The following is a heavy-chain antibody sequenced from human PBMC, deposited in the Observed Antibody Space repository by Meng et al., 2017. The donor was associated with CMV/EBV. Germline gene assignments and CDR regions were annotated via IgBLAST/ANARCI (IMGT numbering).Heavy chain of an antibody. D-gene: IGHD3-16*01. CDR3: ARALRPIDGAPYGMDV. CDR2: ISSSSSYI. CDR1: GFTFSSYS. J-gene: IGHJ6*02. V-gene: IGHV3-21*01. Sequence: GESLKISCAASGFTFSSYSMNWVRQAPGKGLEWVSSISSSSSYIYYADSVKGPFTISRDNAKNSLYLQMNSLRAEDTAVYYCARALRPIDGAPYGMDVWGQGTTVTVSS.